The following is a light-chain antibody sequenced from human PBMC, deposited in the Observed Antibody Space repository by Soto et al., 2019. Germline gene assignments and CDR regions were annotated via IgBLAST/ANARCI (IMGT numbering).Light chain of an antibody. Sequence: EVVMTQSPLSLPVTLGQPASISCRSSQSLAYIDGNTYLTWFHQRPGQSPRRLIYYVSNRDSGVPDRFSGSASGTDFSLKISRVEAEDAGIYYCMQSTHWPPYTFGQGTKLEIK. J-gene: IGKJ2*01. CDR2: YVS. V-gene: IGKV2-30*01. CDR1: QSLAYIDGNTY. CDR3: MQSTHWPPYT.